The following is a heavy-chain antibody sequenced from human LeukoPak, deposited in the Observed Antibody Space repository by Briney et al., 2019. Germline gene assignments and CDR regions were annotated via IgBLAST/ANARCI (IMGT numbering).Heavy chain of an antibody. CDR1: GLGITNHH. D-gene: IGHD6-13*01. CDR3: VRVVTTSSGWYHFDN. J-gene: IGHJ4*02. V-gene: IGHV3-72*01. CDR2: SQTTKPNSCTT. Sequence: GVSRRLACGACGLGITNHHMDWVAQAPGKGMEWVGRSQTTKPNSCTTEYAASVKGQFTISRDDSKNSLYLQLNSLKTEDTAVYYCVRVVTTSSGWYHFDNWGQGTLVTVSS.